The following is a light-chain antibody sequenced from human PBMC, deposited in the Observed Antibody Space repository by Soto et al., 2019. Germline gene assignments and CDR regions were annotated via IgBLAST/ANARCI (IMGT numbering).Light chain of an antibody. J-gene: IGKJ3*01. V-gene: IGKV3-20*01. CDR1: QSVSSSY. CDR3: QQYGSPRFT. Sequence: EIVLTQSPGTLSLSPGERATLSCRASQSVSSSYLAWYQQKPGQAPRLLIYGASSRATGIPDRFSGSGSGTDFTLTISRLEPADFAVYYCQQYGSPRFTFGPGTKVDIK. CDR2: GAS.